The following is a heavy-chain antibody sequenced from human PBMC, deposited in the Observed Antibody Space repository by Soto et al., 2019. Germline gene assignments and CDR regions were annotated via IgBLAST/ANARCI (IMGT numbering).Heavy chain of an antibody. J-gene: IGHJ6*03. V-gene: IGHV3-64*01. CDR1: GFTLSGYA. CDR2: ISSNGVGR. D-gene: IGHD2-8*01. CDR3: ERRARPYLYSTDV. Sequence: EVQLAESGGGLAQPGGSLRLSCAASGFTLSGYAMDWVRQAPGKGLEYVSGISSNGVGRYYANSVQGRFTISRDNSKNTEYLQMSSLRHDDVAVYYSERRARPYLYSTDVWGKGTTVTVSS.